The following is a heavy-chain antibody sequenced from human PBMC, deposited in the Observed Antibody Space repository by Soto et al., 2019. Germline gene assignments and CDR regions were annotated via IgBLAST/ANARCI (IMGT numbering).Heavy chain of an antibody. D-gene: IGHD2-21*02. Sequence: PGEALKISWKGSGYSFTSYWIGWVRQMPGKGVEWMGIIYPGDSDTRYRPSFQGQVTISAYKSIITAYLQWSSLKASDTAMYYCARRTFAYCGGDCYPYYVDXWGQGTLVTVSX. CDR2: IYPGDSDT. CDR1: GYSFTSYW. V-gene: IGHV5-51*01. J-gene: IGHJ4*02. CDR3: ARRTFAYCGGDCYPYYVDX.